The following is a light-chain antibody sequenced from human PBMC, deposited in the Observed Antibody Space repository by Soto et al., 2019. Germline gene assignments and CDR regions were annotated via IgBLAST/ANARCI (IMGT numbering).Light chain of an antibody. J-gene: IGKJ2*01. V-gene: IGKV1-39*01. CDR2: AAS. Sequence: DIQMTQSPSSLSASVGDRVTNTCRASQSISSYLNWYQQKPGKAPKLLIYAASSLQSGVPSRFSGSGSGTYFTLTISSLQPEDFATYYCQQRYSTPRTFGQGTKLEIK. CDR1: QSISSY. CDR3: QQRYSTPRT.